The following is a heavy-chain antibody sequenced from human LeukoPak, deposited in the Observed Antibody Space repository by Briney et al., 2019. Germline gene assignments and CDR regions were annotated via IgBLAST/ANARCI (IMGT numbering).Heavy chain of an antibody. Sequence: GASVKVSCKASGYTFATYGFCWVGQAPGHGLEWMGWISSNTGKTDYAQKFQGRVTLTTDTSTSTAYMELRSLRPDDTALYYCAKVAGDRMDYWGQGTLLTVSS. CDR2: ISSNTGKT. J-gene: IGHJ4*02. CDR3: AKVAGDRMDY. CDR1: GYTFATYG. V-gene: IGHV1-18*01. D-gene: IGHD6-13*01.